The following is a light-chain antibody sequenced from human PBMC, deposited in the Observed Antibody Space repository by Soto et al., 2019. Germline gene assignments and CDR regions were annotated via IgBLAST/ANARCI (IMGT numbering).Light chain of an antibody. V-gene: IGKV4-1*01. Sequence: DIVMTQSPDSLAVSLGARATINCKSSQSVLYSNNKNYLSWSRQKPRQPPKLLIYWATTRESGVPDRFSGSGSGTDFTLTVSGLQAEDVAIYYCHQYFRSPLTFGGGTKVDIK. CDR2: WAT. J-gene: IGKJ4*01. CDR3: HQYFRSPLT. CDR1: QSVLYSNNKNY.